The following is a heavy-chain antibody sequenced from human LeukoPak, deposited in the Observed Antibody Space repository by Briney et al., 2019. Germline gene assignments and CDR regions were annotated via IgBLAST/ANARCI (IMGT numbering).Heavy chain of an antibody. CDR2: IIPNSGDT. CDR1: GYTFTGHY. J-gene: IGHJ3*01. V-gene: IGHV1-2*02. CDR3: ARDQEGAPDGFDL. Sequence: ASVKVSCKASGYTFTGHYMHWVRQAPGQGLEWMGWIIPNSGDTYYAQKFQGRVTMTRDTSISTAYMELSRLRSDDRAVYYCARDQEGAPDGFDLWGQGTLVTVSS. D-gene: IGHD3-16*01.